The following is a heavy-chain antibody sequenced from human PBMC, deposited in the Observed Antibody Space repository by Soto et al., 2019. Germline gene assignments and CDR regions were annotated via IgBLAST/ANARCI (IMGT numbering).Heavy chain of an antibody. D-gene: IGHD2-2*01. J-gene: IGHJ6*02. V-gene: IGHV4-34*01. Sequence: SETLSLTCAVYGGSFSGYYWSWIRQPPGKGLEWIGEINHSGSTNYNPSLKSRVTISVDTSKNQFSLKLSSVTAADTAVYYCARSARYCSSTSCYLYYYYGMDVWGQGTTVTVSS. CDR1: GGSFSGYY. CDR3: ARSARYCSSTSCYLYYYYGMDV. CDR2: INHSGST.